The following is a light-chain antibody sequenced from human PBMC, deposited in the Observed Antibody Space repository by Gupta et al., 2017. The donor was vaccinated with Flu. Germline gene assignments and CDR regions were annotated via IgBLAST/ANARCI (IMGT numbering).Light chain of an antibody. CDR3: QQEDSCSIT. CDR2: KAS. J-gene: IGKJ4*01. V-gene: IGKV1-5*03. Sequence: QQNPGKAPNLLLYKASRVESGVPSRFSGSGSGTEITLTISRLQPDDFATYYCQQEDSCSITFGRGTEVEIK.